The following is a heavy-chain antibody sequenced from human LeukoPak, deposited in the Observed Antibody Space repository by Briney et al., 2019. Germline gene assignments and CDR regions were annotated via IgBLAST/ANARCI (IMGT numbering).Heavy chain of an antibody. CDR1: GGSFSGYY. V-gene: IGHV4-34*01. J-gene: IGHJ4*02. CDR3: ARATGELYFDY. CDR2: INHSGST. D-gene: IGHD1-26*01. Sequence: PSETLSLTCAVYGGSFSGYYWSWIRQPPGKGLEWIGEINHSGSTNYNPSLKSRVTISVDTSKNQFSLKLSSVTAADTAVYYCARATGELYFDYWGQGTLVTVSS.